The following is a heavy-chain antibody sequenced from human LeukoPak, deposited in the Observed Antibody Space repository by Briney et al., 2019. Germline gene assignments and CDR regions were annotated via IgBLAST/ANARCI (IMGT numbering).Heavy chain of an antibody. CDR1: GFTFSSYA. CDR3: AKAGYRGSGSYYPFDY. V-gene: IGHV3-23*01. J-gene: IGHJ4*02. Sequence: GGSLRLSCAASGFTFSSYAMSWVRQAPGKGLEWVSAISGSGGSTYYADSVMGRFTISRDNSKNTLYLQMNSLRAEDTAVYYCAKAGYRGSGSYYPFDYWGQGTLVTVSS. CDR2: ISGSGGST. D-gene: IGHD1-26*01.